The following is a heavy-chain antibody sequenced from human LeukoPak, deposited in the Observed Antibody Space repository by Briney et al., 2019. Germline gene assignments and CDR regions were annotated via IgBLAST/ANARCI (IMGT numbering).Heavy chain of an antibody. CDR1: GFTFSSYS. CDR3: AKDRSGIPILNWFDP. D-gene: IGHD1-26*01. J-gene: IGHJ5*02. Sequence: PGGSLRLSCAASGFTFSSYSMNWVRQAPGKGLEWVSAISGSGGSTYYADSVKGRFTISRDNSKNTLYLQMNSLRAEDTAVYYCAKDRSGIPILNWFDPWGQGTLVTVSP. CDR2: ISGSGGST. V-gene: IGHV3-23*01.